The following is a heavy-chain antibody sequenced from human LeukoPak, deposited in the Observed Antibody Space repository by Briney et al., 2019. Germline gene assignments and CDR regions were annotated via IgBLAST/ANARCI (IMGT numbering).Heavy chain of an antibody. CDR1: GFTSNYW. J-gene: IGHJ4*02. CDR2: ISGDGSTT. V-gene: IGHV3-74*01. D-gene: IGHD5-12*01. Sequence: PGGSLRLSCAAIGFTSNYWMHWVRQAPGKGLVWVSRISGDGSTTFYADSVKGRFTISRDNSKNTLYLQMNSLRAEDTAVYYCTRGYRGYGNFDCWGQGTLVTVSS. CDR3: TRGYRGYGNFDC.